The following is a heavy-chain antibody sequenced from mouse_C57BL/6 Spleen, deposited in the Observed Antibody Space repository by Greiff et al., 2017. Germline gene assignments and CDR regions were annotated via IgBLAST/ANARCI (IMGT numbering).Heavy chain of an antibody. J-gene: IGHJ4*01. CDR1: GFSFNTYA. CDR2: IRSKSNNYAT. CDR3: VSHLGQVDYAMDY. Sequence: GGGLVQPKGSLNLSCAASGFSFNTYAMNWVRQAPGKGLEWVARIRSKSNNYATYYADSVKDRFTISRDDSESMLYLQMNNLKTEDTAMYYCVSHLGQVDYAMDYWGQGTSVTVSS. V-gene: IGHV10-1*01. D-gene: IGHD3-3*01.